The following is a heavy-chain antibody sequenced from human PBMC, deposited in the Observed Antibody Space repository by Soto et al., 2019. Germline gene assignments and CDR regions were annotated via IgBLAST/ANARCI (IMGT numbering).Heavy chain of an antibody. Sequence: QVQLQQWGAGLLRPSETLSLTCAVSGGSFNGYYWSWLRQPPGKGLEWIGETHHSGNTNYNPSLKSRVTISVDTSKKQFSLTLTSVTAADTAVYYCARGSGLWWEGYWGQGTLVTVSS. J-gene: IGHJ4*02. CDR3: ARGSGLWWEGY. CDR2: THHSGNT. CDR1: GGSFNGYY. D-gene: IGHD2-21*01. V-gene: IGHV4-34*01.